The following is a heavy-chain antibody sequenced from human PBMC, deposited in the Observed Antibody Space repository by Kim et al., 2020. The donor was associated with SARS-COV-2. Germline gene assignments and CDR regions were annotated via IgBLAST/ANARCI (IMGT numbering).Heavy chain of an antibody. V-gene: IGHV3-48*04. CDR3: ARESTLDY. Sequence: STTIYYADAVKGRFTISRDNAKNSLYLKMNSLRAEDTAVYYCARESTLDYWGQGTLVTVSS. D-gene: IGHD2-15*01. CDR2: STTI. J-gene: IGHJ4*02.